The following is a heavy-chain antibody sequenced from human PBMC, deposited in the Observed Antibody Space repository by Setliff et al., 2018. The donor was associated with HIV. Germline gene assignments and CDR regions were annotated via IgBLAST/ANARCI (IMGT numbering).Heavy chain of an antibody. Sequence: SVKVSCKASGSTFTSYAINWVRQAPGQGLEWMGGIIPIFSTSNYTQRFQGRVTITADESTSTAYMELYNLRSEDTAMYYCTRGRGIIGALVYWGQGTLVTVSS. CDR1: GSTFTSYA. J-gene: IGHJ4*02. D-gene: IGHD2-21*01. V-gene: IGHV1-69*13. CDR3: TRGRGIIGALVY. CDR2: IIPIFSTS.